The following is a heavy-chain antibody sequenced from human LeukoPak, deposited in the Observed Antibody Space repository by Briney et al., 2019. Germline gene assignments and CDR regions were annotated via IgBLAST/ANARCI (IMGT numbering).Heavy chain of an antibody. CDR3: ARNLYGSGSYSLPYCYGRDV. CDR1: GGTFSSYT. J-gene: IGHJ6*02. Sequence: ASVKVSFKASGGTFSSYTISWVRQAPGPGLELMGRIIPILGIANYAQKFQGRGTITENKTTNPAYMELRSLRSEDTAVYYCARNLYGSGSYSLPYCYGRDVWGQGTTVTVSS. CDR2: IIPILGIA. D-gene: IGHD3-10*01. V-gene: IGHV1-69*02.